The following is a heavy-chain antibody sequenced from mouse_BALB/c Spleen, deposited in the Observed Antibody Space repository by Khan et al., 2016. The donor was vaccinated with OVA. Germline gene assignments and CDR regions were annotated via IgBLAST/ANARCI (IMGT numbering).Heavy chain of an antibody. J-gene: IGHJ2*01. CDR1: GFSFTSYG. CDR2: IWAGGST. CDR3: ASREDI. V-gene: IGHV2-9*02. Sequence: VQLQESGPGLVAPSQTLSITCTVSGFSFTSYGVHWVRQPPGKGLEWLGVIWAGGSTTYNSALISRLTIIKDNSKSQVFLKMNSLQTDDTAMYDCASREDIWGQGTTLTVSS. D-gene: IGHD1-3*01.